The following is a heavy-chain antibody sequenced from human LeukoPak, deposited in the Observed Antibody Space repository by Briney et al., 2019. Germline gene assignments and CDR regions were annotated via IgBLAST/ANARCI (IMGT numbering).Heavy chain of an antibody. CDR1: GYTFTNYY. D-gene: IGHD3-22*01. Sequence: ASVQVSCKASGYTFTNYYMHWVRQAPGQGLDWMGIINHSGGSTSYAQKFQGRVTMTRGTCTSTVYMELSSLRSEDTAVYYCARTYYYDSNGYFNYWGQGTLVTVSS. CDR2: INHSGGST. J-gene: IGHJ4*02. V-gene: IGHV1-46*01. CDR3: ARTYYYDSNGYFNY.